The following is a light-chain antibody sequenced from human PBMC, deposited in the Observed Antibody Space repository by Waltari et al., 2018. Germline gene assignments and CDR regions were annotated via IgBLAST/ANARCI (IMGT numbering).Light chain of an antibody. Sequence: SYELTQPPSVSVSPGPTAGLTCSGHKWGDQDACWYQQKPGQSPVLVSYQDSKRPSWLPERFSGSNSGNTAPLTISGTQAMDEADYYCQAWDSSTVVFGGGTKLTVL. CDR1: KWGDQD. CDR3: QAWDSSTVV. J-gene: IGLJ2*01. CDR2: QDS. V-gene: IGLV3-1*01.